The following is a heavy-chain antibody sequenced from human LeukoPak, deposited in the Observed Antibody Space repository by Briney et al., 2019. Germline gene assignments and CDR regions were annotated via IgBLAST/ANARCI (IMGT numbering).Heavy chain of an antibody. CDR3: ARARVRIVGAFDI. D-gene: IGHD1-26*01. CDR2: ISSNGGST. V-gene: IGHV3-64*01. J-gene: IGHJ3*02. Sequence: GGSLRLSCAASGFTFSSYAMHGVRQAPGKGREYVSAISSNGGSTYYANSVKGRFTISRDNSKNTLYLQMGSLRAEDMAVYYCARARVRIVGAFDIWGQGTMVTVSS. CDR1: GFTFSSYA.